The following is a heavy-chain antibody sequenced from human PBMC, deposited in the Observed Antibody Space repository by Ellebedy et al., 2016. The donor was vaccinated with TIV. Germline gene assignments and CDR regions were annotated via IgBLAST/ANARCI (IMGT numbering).Heavy chain of an antibody. Sequence: SETLSLXXTVSGDSVSSGSDYWSWIRQPPGKGLEWIGYIYESGNTNYNPSLKSRVTISIETSRNQFSLQLTSVTAADTAVYFCARDRGYGSGSYYFDYWGQGTLVTVSS. V-gene: IGHV4-61*01. CDR2: IYESGNT. CDR1: GDSVSSGSDY. CDR3: ARDRGYGSGSYYFDY. J-gene: IGHJ4*02. D-gene: IGHD3-10*01.